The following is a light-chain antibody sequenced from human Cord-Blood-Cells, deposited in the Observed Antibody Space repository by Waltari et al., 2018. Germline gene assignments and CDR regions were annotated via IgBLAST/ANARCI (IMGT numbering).Light chain of an antibody. Sequence: DIEMTQSPSSLSASVQNRVTITCRARQSMSSYLYLYQQKPGKAPKLLIYAASSLQSGVPSTFSGSGSGTDFTLTISSLKPEDYATYYCQQSYSTPNTFGQGTRLEIK. V-gene: IGKV1-39*01. CDR2: AAS. J-gene: IGKJ5*01. CDR1: QSMSSY. CDR3: QQSYSTPNT.